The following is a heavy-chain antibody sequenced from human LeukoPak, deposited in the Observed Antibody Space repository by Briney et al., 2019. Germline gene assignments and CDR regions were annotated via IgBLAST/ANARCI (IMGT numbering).Heavy chain of an antibody. Sequence: GASVKVSCKASGGTFSSYAISWVRQAPGQGLEWMGRIIPILGIANYAQKFQGGVTITADKSTSTAYMELSSLRSEDTAVYYCAREKAAATYYYYGMDVWGQGTTVTVSS. CDR2: IIPILGIA. CDR1: GGTFSSYA. J-gene: IGHJ6*02. CDR3: AREKAAATYYYYGMDV. V-gene: IGHV1-69*04. D-gene: IGHD6-13*01.